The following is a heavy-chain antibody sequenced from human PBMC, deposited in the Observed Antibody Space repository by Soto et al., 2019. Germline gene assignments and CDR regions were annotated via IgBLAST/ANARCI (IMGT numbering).Heavy chain of an antibody. J-gene: IGHJ6*03. CDR3: ARWFGGYDHMGGYYYYYMDV. D-gene: IGHD5-12*01. V-gene: IGHV1-8*01. CDR1: GYTFTTYD. Sequence: VKVSCKASGYTFTTYDINWVRQATGPGLEWMGWMNPNSGNTGYAQKFQGRVTMTRNTSISTAYMELSSLRSEDTAVYYCARWFGGYDHMGGYYYYYMDVWGQGTTVTVSS. CDR2: MNPNSGNT.